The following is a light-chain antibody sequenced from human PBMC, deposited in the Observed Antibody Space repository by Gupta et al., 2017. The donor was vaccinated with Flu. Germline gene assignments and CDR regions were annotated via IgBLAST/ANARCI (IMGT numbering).Light chain of an antibody. Sequence: VKLTCTLSSGHSSHIIAWHQQQPGKAPRFLMTVEGSGSYTKGSGVPDRFSGSDSGTDRSLTIFNLQSEDEADYYCENWDSNTWVFGGGTKLTVL. CDR3: ENWDSNTWV. CDR1: SGHSSHI. CDR2: VEGSGSY. J-gene: IGLJ3*02. V-gene: IGLV4-60*03.